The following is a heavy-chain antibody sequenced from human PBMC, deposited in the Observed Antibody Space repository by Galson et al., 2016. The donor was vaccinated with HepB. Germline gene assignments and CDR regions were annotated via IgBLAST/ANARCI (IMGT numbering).Heavy chain of an antibody. J-gene: IGHJ4*02. CDR3: ARSYYHDLGTYYMDPH. D-gene: IGHD3-10*01. CDR1: GFNFSRYV. Sequence: SLRLSCAASGFNFSRYVMAWVRQSPVKGLEWVSGIIGSGATTFYADSLEGRFTISRDNSRNTLDLQINSLRAEDTAVYYCARSYYHDLGTYYMDPHWGQGALVTVSS. CDR2: IIGSGATT. V-gene: IGHV3-23*01.